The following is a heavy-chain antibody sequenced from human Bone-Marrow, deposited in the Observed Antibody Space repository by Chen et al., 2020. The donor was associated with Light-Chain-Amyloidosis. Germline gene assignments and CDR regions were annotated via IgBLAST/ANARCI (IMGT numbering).Heavy chain of an antibody. CDR3: AKDISVSYPNDGFDI. CDR1: GFTFDDYA. D-gene: IGHD1-26*01. Sequence: EMQLVESGGVAVQPGGSLRLSCAASGFTFDDYAMHWVRQAPGKGLEWVSLISWNCDRTFYTDSVKGRFTISRDNRKNSLYLQMNSLRTEDTALYYCAKDISVSYPNDGFDIWGQGTMVSVSS. CDR2: ISWNCDRT. V-gene: IGHV3-43D*04. J-gene: IGHJ3*02.